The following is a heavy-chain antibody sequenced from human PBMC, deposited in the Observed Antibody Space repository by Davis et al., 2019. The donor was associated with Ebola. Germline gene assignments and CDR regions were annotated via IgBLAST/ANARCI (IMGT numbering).Heavy chain of an antibody. CDR1: GFTFSIYW. J-gene: IGHJ4*02. CDR3: TTLSGPFDS. Sequence: GESLKISCAASGFTFSIYWMHWVRQAPGKGLVWVSRINSDGRTTTYADSVRGRFTISRDNAKNTLYLQMNSLRAEDTTLYYCTTLSGPFDSWGLGTLVTVSS. D-gene: IGHD1-26*01. V-gene: IGHV3-74*01. CDR2: INSDGRTT.